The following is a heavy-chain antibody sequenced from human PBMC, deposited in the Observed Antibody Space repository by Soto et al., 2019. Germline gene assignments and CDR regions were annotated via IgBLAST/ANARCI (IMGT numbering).Heavy chain of an antibody. CDR2: ISSNGGNT. Sequence: GGSLRLSCSASGFSFSSYTMHWVRQAPGKGLECVSTISSNGGNTDYADSVKGRFTISRGNSKNTLYLQMSSLRAEDTAVYYFVKGVGSGIRYNWFDRWGQGTVVTVSS. V-gene: IGHV3-64D*08. CDR1: GFSFSSYT. CDR3: VKGVGSGIRYNWFDR. D-gene: IGHD1-1*01. J-gene: IGHJ5*02.